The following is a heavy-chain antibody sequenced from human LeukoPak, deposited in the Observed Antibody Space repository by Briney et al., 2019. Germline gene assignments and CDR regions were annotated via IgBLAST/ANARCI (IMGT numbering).Heavy chain of an antibody. Sequence: RPSETLSLTCSVSGGSISSYYWSWIRQPPGRGLEWIGYIYYSGSVNYNPSLKGRVTMSADASNNQFSLNLTSVTAADTAVYFCARSGYYDFWSGYYVYWGQGTLVTVSS. CDR1: GGSISSYY. D-gene: IGHD3-3*01. V-gene: IGHV4-59*01. J-gene: IGHJ4*02. CDR3: ARSGYYDFWSGYYVY. CDR2: IYYSGSV.